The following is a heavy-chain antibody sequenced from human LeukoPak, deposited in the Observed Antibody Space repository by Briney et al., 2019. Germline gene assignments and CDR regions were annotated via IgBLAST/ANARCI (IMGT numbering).Heavy chain of an antibody. CDR1: GGSISSGGYY. V-gene: IGHV4-31*03. J-gene: IGHJ4*02. Sequence: SSQTLSLTCTVSGGSISSGGYYWSWIRQHPGKGLEWIGYIYYSGSTYYNPSLKSRVTISVDTSKNQFSLKLSSVTAADTAVYYCARRQGYSYGVDYWGQGTLVTVSS. D-gene: IGHD5-18*01. CDR3: ARRQGYSYGVDY. CDR2: IYYSGST.